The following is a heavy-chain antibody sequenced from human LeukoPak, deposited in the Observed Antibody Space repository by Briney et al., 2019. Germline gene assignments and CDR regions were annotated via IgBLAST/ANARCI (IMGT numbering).Heavy chain of an antibody. CDR1: GFTLSRYW. Sequence: GGSLRLSCAASGFTLSRYWMHWVRQAPGKGLVWVSRINSDGSGTRYADSVKGRFTISRENAKNTLYQQMNSLRAEDTAVYYCARVAAWDSSGYLFDYWGQGTLVTVSS. D-gene: IGHD3-22*01. V-gene: IGHV3-74*01. CDR3: ARVAAWDSSGYLFDY. CDR2: INSDGSGT. J-gene: IGHJ4*02.